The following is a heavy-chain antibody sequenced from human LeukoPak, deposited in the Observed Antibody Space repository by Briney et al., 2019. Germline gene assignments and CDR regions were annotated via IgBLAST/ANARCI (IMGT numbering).Heavy chain of an antibody. V-gene: IGHV3-74*01. Sequence: PGGSLRLSCAASGFTFSSYAMHWVRQAPGEGLMWVSRINTDGSTTSYADSVKGRFTISRDNAKNTLYLQMTSLRAEDTAVYYCARTQWPLDFDYWGQGTLVTVSS. D-gene: IGHD6-19*01. CDR1: GFTFSSYA. CDR2: INTDGSTT. J-gene: IGHJ4*02. CDR3: ARTQWPLDFDY.